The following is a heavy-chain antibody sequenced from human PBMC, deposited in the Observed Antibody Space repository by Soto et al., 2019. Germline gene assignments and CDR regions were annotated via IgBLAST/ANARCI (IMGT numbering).Heavy chain of an antibody. Sequence: GVSLRLSCAASGFTFSSYGMHWVRQAPGKGLEWVAVISYDGSNKYYADSVKGRFTISRDNSKNTLYLQMNSLRAEDTAVYYCAKAIWGSYRYSYYYMDVWGKGTTVTVSS. CDR2: ISYDGSNK. J-gene: IGHJ6*03. CDR1: GFTFSSYG. CDR3: AKAIWGSYRYSYYYMDV. D-gene: IGHD3-16*02. V-gene: IGHV3-30*18.